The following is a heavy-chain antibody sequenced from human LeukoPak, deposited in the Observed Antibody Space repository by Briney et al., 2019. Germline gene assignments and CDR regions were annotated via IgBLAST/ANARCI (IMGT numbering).Heavy chain of an antibody. CDR2: ISGSGGST. D-gene: IGHD6-19*01. CDR1: GFTFSSYW. V-gene: IGHV3-23*01. Sequence: GGSLRLSCAASGFTFSSYWMSWVRQAPGKGLEWVSAISGSGGSTYYADSVKGRFTISRDNSKNTLYLQMNSLRAEDTAVYYCAKHSSGWYMNWFDPWGQGTLVTVSS. CDR3: AKHSSGWYMNWFDP. J-gene: IGHJ5*02.